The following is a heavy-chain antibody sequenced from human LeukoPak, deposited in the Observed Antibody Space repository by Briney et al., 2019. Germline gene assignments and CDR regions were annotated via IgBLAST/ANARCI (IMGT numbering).Heavy chain of an antibody. CDR1: GGSISSYY. Sequence: SQTLSLTCTVSGGSISSYYWSWIRQPPGKGLGWIRYIYYSDSTNYNPSLKRRITISVDTSKNQFSLKLSSVTAADAAVYYCARAVAGRWFDPWGQGTLVTVSS. J-gene: IGHJ5*02. D-gene: IGHD6-19*01. CDR2: IYYSDST. CDR3: ARAVAGRWFDP. V-gene: IGHV4-59*08.